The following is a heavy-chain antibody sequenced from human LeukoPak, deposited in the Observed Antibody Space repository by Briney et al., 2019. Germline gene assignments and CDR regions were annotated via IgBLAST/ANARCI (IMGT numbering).Heavy chain of an antibody. J-gene: IGHJ4*02. V-gene: IGHV1-2*02. CDR3: ARAGSGSSRCVNFDY. CDR1: GYTFTGYY. CDR2: INPNSGGT. Sequence: GASVKVSCKASGYTFTGYYMHWVRQAPGQGLEWMGWINPNSGGTNYAQKFQGRVTMTRDTSISTAYMELSSLRSEDTAVYYCARAGSGSSRCVNFDYWGQGTLVTVSS. D-gene: IGHD3-10*01.